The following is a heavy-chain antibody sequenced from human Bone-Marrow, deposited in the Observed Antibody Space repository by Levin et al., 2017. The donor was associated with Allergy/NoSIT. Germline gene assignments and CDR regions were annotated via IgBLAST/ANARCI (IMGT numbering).Heavy chain of an antibody. CDR3: ANWKGTDSSGAYDY. D-gene: IGHD3-22*01. CDR2: IWNDGSNK. CDR1: GLTFSSYG. V-gene: IGHV3-30*02. Sequence: RGESLKISCAASGLTFSSYGMHWVRQAPGKGLEWVALIWNDGSNKYYADSVKGRFTISRDNSKNTLYLQMNSLRAEDTAVYYCANWKGTDSSGAYDYWGQGTLVTVSS. J-gene: IGHJ4*02.